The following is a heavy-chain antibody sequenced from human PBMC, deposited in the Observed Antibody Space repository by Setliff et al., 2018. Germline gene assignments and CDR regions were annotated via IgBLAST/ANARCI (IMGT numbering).Heavy chain of an antibody. V-gene: IGHV3-48*01. D-gene: IGHD3-3*01. J-gene: IGHJ4*02. Sequence: GGSLRLSCAASGFTFSSYSMNWVRQAPGKGLEWVSYISSSSSSIYYADSVKGRFTISRDNAKNSLYLQMNSLRAEDTAVYYCARVYDFWSGYYVDYWGQGTLVTVSS. CDR2: ISSSSSSI. CDR1: GFTFSSYS. CDR3: ARVYDFWSGYYVDY.